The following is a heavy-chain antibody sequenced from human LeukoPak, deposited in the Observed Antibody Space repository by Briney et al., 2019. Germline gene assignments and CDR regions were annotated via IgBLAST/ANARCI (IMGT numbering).Heavy chain of an antibody. CDR3: TTDIYSSSDY. CDR1: GFTLINAG. Sequence: GGPLSLSCEPSGFTLINAGLAGSPRAQGKGLDGFARIKSKTDGGTTDYAAPVKGRFTISRDDSKNTLYLQMNSLKTEDTAVYYCTTDIYSSSDYWGQGTLVTVSS. J-gene: IGHJ4*02. CDR2: IKSKTDGGTT. D-gene: IGHD6-13*01. V-gene: IGHV3-15*01.